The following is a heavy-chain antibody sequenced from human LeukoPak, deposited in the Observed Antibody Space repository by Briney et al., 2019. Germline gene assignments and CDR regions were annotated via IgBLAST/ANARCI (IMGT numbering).Heavy chain of an antibody. D-gene: IGHD1-7*01. CDR1: GFTFTSYV. V-gene: IGHV3-33*01. J-gene: IGHJ3*02. Sequence: GGSLSLSSAASGFTFTSYVMHWVRQARGEGLEGLSVIWNDGSNKYYADSVKGRFTISRDNSKNTLYLQMNSLRVEDMAVYYCARPSGTWGAFDIWGQGTMVTVSS. CDR3: ARPSGTWGAFDI. CDR2: IWNDGSNK.